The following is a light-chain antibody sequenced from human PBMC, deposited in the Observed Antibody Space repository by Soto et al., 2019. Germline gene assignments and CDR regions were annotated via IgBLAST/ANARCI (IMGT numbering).Light chain of an antibody. V-gene: IGLV2-14*01. Sequence: QSVLTQPASVSGFPGQSITISCTGSNSDIRSNKYVSWYQQHPGRAPQLVIYEVTNRPSDVSFRFSGSKSGNTASLTISGLHAEDEADYYCSSYTPTTWVFGAGTKLTVL. J-gene: IGLJ3*02. CDR1: NSDIRSNKY. CDR3: SSYTPTTWV. CDR2: EVT.